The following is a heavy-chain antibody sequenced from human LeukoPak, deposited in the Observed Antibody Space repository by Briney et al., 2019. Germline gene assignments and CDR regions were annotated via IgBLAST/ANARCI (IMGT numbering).Heavy chain of an antibody. D-gene: IGHD3-10*01. CDR3: ARGPPPWNYYGSGSYFRAFDI. J-gene: IGHJ3*02. CDR1: GFTFSSYA. CDR2: ISYDGSNK. V-gene: IGHV3-30-3*01. Sequence: PGGSLRLSCAASGFTFSSYAMHWVRQAPGKGLEWVAAISYDGSNKYYADSVKGRFTISRDNSKNTLYLQMNSLRAEDTAVYYCARGPPPWNYYGSGSYFRAFDIWGQGTMVTVSS.